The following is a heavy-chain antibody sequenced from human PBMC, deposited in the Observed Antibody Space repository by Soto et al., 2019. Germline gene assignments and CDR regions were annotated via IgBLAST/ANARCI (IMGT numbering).Heavy chain of an antibody. V-gene: IGHV3-74*01. CDR2: INSEGSSR. CDR1: GFTFSSHW. CDR3: AREATYSSGRGMDV. Sequence: EVQLVESGGGSVQPGGSLRLHCAASGFTFSSHWMYWVRQAPGKGLFWVSRINSEGSSRRYADSVNGRFTVSRENARNTLSLQMNTLRAEDTAVYYCAREATYSSGRGMDVWGQGTLVTVSS. J-gene: IGHJ4*02. D-gene: IGHD3-22*01.